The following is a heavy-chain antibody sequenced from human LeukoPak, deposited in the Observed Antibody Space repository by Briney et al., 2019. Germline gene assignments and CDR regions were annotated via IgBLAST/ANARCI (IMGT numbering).Heavy chain of an antibody. D-gene: IGHD7-27*01. V-gene: IGHV1-69*13. CDR1: GGTFSSYA. J-gene: IGHJ5*02. CDR3: ARKVELGIHNWFDP. Sequence: GASVKVSCKASGGTFSSYAISWVRQAPGQGLGWMGGIIPIFGTANYAQKFQGRVTITADESTSTAYMELSSLRSEDTAVYYCARKVELGIHNWFDPWGQGTLVTVSS. CDR2: IIPIFGTA.